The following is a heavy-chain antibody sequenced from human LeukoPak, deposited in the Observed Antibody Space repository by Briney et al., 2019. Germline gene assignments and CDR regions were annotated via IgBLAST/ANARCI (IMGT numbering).Heavy chain of an antibody. CDR2: INSDRSST. CDR1: GFTFSSYW. CDR3: VQSSPTIDY. V-gene: IGHV3-74*01. Sequence: GGSLRLSCSGSGFTFSSYWMHWVRQAPGKGLVWVSRINSDRSSTTYADSVKGRFTISRDNAKNTMYLQMNSLRVEDTAVYYCVQSSPTIDYWGQGTLVTVSS. J-gene: IGHJ4*02. D-gene: IGHD5-12*01.